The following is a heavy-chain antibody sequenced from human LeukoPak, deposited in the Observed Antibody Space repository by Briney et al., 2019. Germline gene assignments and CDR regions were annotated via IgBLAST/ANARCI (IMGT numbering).Heavy chain of an antibody. D-gene: IGHD3-10*01. J-gene: IGHJ4*02. Sequence: RASVKVSCKASGYTFTSYGISWGREAPGQRLEWMGWISAYNGNTNYAHKLQGRVTMTTDTSTSTAYLELRSLRSDDTAVYYCARDRGTMVRGVTAYWGQGTLVTVSS. V-gene: IGHV1-18*01. CDR2: ISAYNGNT. CDR3: ARDRGTMVRGVTAY. CDR1: GYTFTSYG.